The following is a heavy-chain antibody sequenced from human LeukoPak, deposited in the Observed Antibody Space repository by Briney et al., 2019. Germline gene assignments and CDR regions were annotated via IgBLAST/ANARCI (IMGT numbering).Heavy chain of an antibody. CDR3: ARRELLSTPDAFDI. J-gene: IGHJ3*02. CDR2: IYYSGST. CDR1: GGSISSSSYY. Sequence: PSETLSLTCTASGGSISSSSYYWGWIRQPPGKGLEWIGSIYYSGSTYYNPTLKSRVTISVDTSKNQFSLKVSSVTAADTAVYCCARRELLSTPDAFDIWGQGTMVTVSS. V-gene: IGHV4-39*01. D-gene: IGHD3-10*01.